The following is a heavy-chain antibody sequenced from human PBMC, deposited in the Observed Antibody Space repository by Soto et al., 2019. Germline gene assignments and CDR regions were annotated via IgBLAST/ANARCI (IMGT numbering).Heavy chain of an antibody. CDR1: CYSFTSSW. J-gene: IGHJ5*02. CDR3: ASLRYGSSSDNWFVP. Sequence: GESLKISCKGSCYSFTSSWIGWVRQMPVKGLERLGIIYSGDSDTRYSPSFHGQVTISTDKSITIASLSWSSLKVSDTAMYYCASLRYGSSSDNWFVPWGQGSLVTVSS. V-gene: IGHV5-51*01. D-gene: IGHD6-6*01. CDR2: IYSGDSDT.